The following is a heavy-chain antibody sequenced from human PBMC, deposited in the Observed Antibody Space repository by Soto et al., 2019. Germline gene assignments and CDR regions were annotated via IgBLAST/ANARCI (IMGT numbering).Heavy chain of an antibody. CDR1: GGSISSGGYS. CDR3: ASSDGYNRPFDY. V-gene: IGHV4-30-2*01. D-gene: IGHD5-12*01. CDR2: IYHSGST. Sequence: SETLSLTCAVSGGSISSGGYSWSWIRQPPGKGLEWIGYIYHSGSTYYNPSLKSRVTISVDGSKNQFSLKLSSVTAADTAVYYCASSDGYNRPFDYWGQGTLVTSPQ. J-gene: IGHJ4*02.